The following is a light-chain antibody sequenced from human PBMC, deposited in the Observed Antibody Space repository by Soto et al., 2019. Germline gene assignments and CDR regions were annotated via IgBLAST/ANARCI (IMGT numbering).Light chain of an antibody. CDR2: GAP. CDR3: QQYGSSPYT. V-gene: IGKV3-20*01. J-gene: IGKJ2*01. Sequence: EIVLTQSPGTLSLSPGERATLSCRASQSINNNYLAWYQQKPGQAPRLLIYGAPSRAAGIPDRFSGSGAGTDFTLIISRLEPEDLAVYYWQQYGSSPYTFGQGTKLEIK. CDR1: QSINNNY.